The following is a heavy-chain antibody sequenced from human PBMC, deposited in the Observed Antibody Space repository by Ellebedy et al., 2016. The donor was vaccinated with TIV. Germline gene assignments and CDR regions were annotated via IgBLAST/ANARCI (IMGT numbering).Heavy chain of an antibody. CDR3: AGRRYCSGGMCYGLDV. CDR2: IIPSSGTT. CDR1: GRIFTNYN. V-gene: IGHV1-46*01. J-gene: IGHJ6*02. D-gene: IGHD2-15*01. Sequence: ASVKVSCKASGRIFTNYNLHWVRQAPGQGLEWMGRIIPSSGTTTYAQKFQGRLTMTRDTSTSTEYMELSSLRSEDTAVYFCAGRRYCSGGMCYGLDVWGQGTTVTVS.